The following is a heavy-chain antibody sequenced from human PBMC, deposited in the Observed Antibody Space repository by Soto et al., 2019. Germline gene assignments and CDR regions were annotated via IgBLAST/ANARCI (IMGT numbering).Heavy chain of an antibody. Sequence: QVHLQESGPGLVKSSETLSLTCTVSGGSISNYYWSWIRQPPGKGLEWIAYIYYSGSTNYNPSLKSRVTISLDTSKNQFSLKLSSVTAADTAVYYCARAGAATLSDYWGQGTLVTVSS. D-gene: IGHD2-15*01. J-gene: IGHJ4*02. CDR2: IYYSGST. CDR1: GGSISNYY. V-gene: IGHV4-59*01. CDR3: ARAGAATLSDY.